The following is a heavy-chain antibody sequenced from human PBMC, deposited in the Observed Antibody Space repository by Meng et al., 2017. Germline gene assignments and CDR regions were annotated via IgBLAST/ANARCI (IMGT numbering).Heavy chain of an antibody. J-gene: IGHJ4*02. Sequence: QVQVVQSGADVKKPWASVKLSCKASGYTFTSYYIHWVRQALGQGLEWMGIINPSGGSTSYAQKFQGRVTMTRDTSTSTVYMELSSLRSEDTAVYYCARDWYDSSGYYLVWGQGTLVTVSS. V-gene: IGHV1-46*01. D-gene: IGHD3-22*01. CDR3: ARDWYDSSGYYLV. CDR2: INPSGGST. CDR1: GYTFTSYY.